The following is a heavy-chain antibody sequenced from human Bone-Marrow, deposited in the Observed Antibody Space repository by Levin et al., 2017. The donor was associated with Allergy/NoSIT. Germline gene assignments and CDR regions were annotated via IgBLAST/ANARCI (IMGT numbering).Heavy chain of an antibody. CDR2: IIPSFATA. V-gene: IGHV1-69*01. J-gene: IGHJ6*03. CDR1: GGTFNTYA. CDR3: ARGGYSYGEYYYYYYYMDV. Sequence: KISCKASGGTFNTYAISWVRQAPGQGLEWMGGIIPSFATATYAQKFQGRVTITADESTATAYMELRSLRSDDTAVYYCARGGYSYGEYYYYYYYMDVWGKGTTVTVSS. D-gene: IGHD5-18*01.